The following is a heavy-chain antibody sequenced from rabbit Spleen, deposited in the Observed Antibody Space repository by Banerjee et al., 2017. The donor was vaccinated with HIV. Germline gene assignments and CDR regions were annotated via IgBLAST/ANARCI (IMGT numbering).Heavy chain of an antibody. CDR1: GFDFSRGYD. D-gene: IGHD4-2*01. Sequence: QEQLEESGGGLVKPGASLTLTCKASGFDFSRGYDMCWVRQAPGKGLEWIGCIYTGNVKTYYASWVNGRFTISRSTSLNTVDLKMASLTAADTATYFCARDLAGYVGFGYISYLDLWGPGTLVTVS. CDR2: IYTGNVKT. J-gene: IGHJ6*01. CDR3: ARDLAGYVGFGYISYLDL. V-gene: IGHV1S43*01.